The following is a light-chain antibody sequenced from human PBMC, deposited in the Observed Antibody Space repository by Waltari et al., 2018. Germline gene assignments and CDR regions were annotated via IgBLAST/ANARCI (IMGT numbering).Light chain of an antibody. V-gene: IGKV3-11*01. CDR1: QSVSNY. J-gene: IGKJ4*01. Sequence: EIVLTQSPATLSLSPGERATLSCRPSQSVSNYLAWYQQKPGQAPRLLIYDASTRATGTPARVSGSGSGTDFTLTISSLEPEDFAFYYCQQRGNGLTFGGGTKVEIK. CDR3: QQRGNGLT. CDR2: DAS.